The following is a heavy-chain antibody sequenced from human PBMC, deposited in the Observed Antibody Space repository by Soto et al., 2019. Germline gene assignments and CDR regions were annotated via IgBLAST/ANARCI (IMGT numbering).Heavy chain of an antibody. D-gene: IGHD2-2*01. J-gene: IGHJ6*02. CDR1: GYTFTSYY. CDR2: INPSGGST. CDR3: AREGWDIVVVPAARAGGMVV. Sequence: ASVKVSCKASGYTFTSYYMHWVRQAPGQGLEWMGIINPSGGSTSYAQKFQGRVTMTRDTSTSTVYMELSSLRSEDTAVYYCAREGWDIVVVPAARAGGMVVWGQGTTVTVSS. V-gene: IGHV1-46*01.